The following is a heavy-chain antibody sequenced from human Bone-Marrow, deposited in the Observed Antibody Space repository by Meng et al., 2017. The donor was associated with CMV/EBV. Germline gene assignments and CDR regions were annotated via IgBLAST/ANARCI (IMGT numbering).Heavy chain of an antibody. CDR1: GGSISSSSYH. J-gene: IGHJ6*02. CDR2: FYYSGTT. D-gene: IGHD1-14*01. Sequence: GSLRLSCTVSGGSISSSSYHWGWIRQPPGRGLEWIGSFYYSGTTYYNPSLKSRVTISVDASKDQFSLRLSSVTATDTAVYYCARHEPPEYYYYGMGVWGQGTTVTVSS. V-gene: IGHV4-39*01. CDR3: ARHEPPEYYYYGMGV.